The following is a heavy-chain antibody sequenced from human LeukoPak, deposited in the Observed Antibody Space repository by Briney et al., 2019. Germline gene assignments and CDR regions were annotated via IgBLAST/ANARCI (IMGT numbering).Heavy chain of an antibody. CDR1: GYSISSSYY. CDR2: IYYSGST. V-gene: IGHV4-38-2*02. D-gene: IGHD3-9*01. Sequence: PSETLSLTCTVSGYSISSSYYWGWIRQPPGKGLEWIGSIYYSGSTYYNPSLKSRVTISVDTSKNQFSLKLSSVTAADTAVYYCATNNPLYDILTGWIQSHAFDIWGQGTMVTVSS. J-gene: IGHJ3*02. CDR3: ATNNPLYDILTGWIQSHAFDI.